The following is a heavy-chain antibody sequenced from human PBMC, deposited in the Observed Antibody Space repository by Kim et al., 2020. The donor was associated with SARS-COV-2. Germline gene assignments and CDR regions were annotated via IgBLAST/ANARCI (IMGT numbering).Heavy chain of an antibody. CDR2: ISYDGSNK. D-gene: IGHD4-17*01. CDR1: GFTFSSYA. Sequence: GGSLRLSCAASGFTFSSYAMHWVRQAPGKGLEWVAVISYDGSNKYYADSVKGRFTISRDNSKNTLYLQMNSLRAEDTAVYYCARGGWDYGDYGHSFDYWGQGTLVTVSS. V-gene: IGHV3-30*04. J-gene: IGHJ4*02. CDR3: ARGGWDYGDYGHSFDY.